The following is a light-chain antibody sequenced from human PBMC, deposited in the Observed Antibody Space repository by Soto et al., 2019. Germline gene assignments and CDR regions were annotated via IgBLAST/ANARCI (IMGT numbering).Light chain of an antibody. Sequence: EIVLTQSPGTLSLSPGERATLSCRASQSVSSNYLAWYQQKPGQAPKVLIYRASIRATGIPDRFTGSGSGTDFTLTISRLEPEDVAVYYCQQYYSTPFTFGPGTKVDIK. V-gene: IGKV3-20*01. J-gene: IGKJ3*01. CDR1: QSVSSNY. CDR2: RAS. CDR3: QQYYSTPFT.